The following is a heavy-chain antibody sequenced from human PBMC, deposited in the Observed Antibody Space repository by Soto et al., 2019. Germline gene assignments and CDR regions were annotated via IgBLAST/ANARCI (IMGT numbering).Heavy chain of an antibody. V-gene: IGHV3-30*18. J-gene: IGHJ4*02. CDR3: AKGRKPDHDDGLCAFDS. D-gene: IGHD3-3*01. Sequence: GGSLRLSCTAAGLTFSDSGMPWPRQAPGKGLEWVAVISHDGSDKFYADSVKARFSVCRDNSKNTLYLQMSGLRREDTALYYCAKGRKPDHDDGLCAFDSWGQGVLVTVSS. CDR2: ISHDGSDK. CDR1: GLTFSDSG.